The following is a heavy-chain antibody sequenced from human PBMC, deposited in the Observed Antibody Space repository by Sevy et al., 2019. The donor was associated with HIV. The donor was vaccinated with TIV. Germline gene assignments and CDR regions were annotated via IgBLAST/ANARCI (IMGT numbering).Heavy chain of an antibody. CDR2: ISSSSNTM. D-gene: IGHD3-16*01. Sequence: GGSLRLSCAASGFSFSTYTMNWVRQAPGKGLQWISSISSSSNTMHYADAVKGRFTISRDNAKNSLYLEVNSLRAEDTAVYYCARAVWGTYVYDDYWGQGTLVTVSS. V-gene: IGHV3-48*01. CDR1: GFSFSTYT. CDR3: ARAVWGTYVYDDY. J-gene: IGHJ4*02.